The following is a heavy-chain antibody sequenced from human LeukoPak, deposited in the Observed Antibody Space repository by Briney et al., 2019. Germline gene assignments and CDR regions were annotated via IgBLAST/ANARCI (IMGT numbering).Heavy chain of an antibody. D-gene: IGHD1-26*01. V-gene: IGHV3-66*01. CDR2: IYSGGST. Sequence: GGSLRLSCAASGFTVSSNYMSWVRQAPGKGLEWVSVIYSGGSTYYADSVKGRFTISKDNSKNTLYLQMNSLRAEDTAVYYCARAAPPVGATDYWGQGTLVTVSS. J-gene: IGHJ4*02. CDR1: GFTVSSNY. CDR3: ARAAPPVGATDY.